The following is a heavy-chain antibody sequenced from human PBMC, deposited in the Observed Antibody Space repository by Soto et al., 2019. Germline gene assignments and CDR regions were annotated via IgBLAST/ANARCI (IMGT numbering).Heavy chain of an antibody. D-gene: IGHD1-26*01. CDR3: ARRGSGSDYDY. CDR2: IIGSGGST. J-gene: IGHJ4*02. Sequence: EVQMLESGGGLVQPGGSLRLSCAASGFTFSSYAMRWVRQAPVKGLGWVSAIIGSGGSTYYADSAKGRFTISRDKYKNTLYLQMNSLRYEDTAVYYCARRGSGSDYDYWGQGTLVTVSS. V-gene: IGHV3-23*01. CDR1: GFTFSSYA.